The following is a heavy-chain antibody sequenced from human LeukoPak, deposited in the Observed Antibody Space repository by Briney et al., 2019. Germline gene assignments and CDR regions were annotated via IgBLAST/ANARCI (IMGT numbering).Heavy chain of an antibody. CDR1: GYTFTSYG. Sequence: ASVKVSCKASGYTFTSYGISWVRQTPGQGLEWMGWISAYNGNTNYAQKLQGRVTMTTDTSTSTAYMELRSLRSDDTAVYYCARGFWAGDILTGYYWMPPAPFDPWGREPWSPSPQ. V-gene: IGHV1-18*04. D-gene: IGHD3-9*01. J-gene: IGHJ5*02. CDR3: ARGFWAGDILTGYYWMPPAPFDP. CDR2: ISAYNGNT.